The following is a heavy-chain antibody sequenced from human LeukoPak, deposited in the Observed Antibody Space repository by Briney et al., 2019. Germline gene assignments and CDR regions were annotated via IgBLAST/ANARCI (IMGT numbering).Heavy chain of an antibody. V-gene: IGHV3-23*01. CDR2: ISGSGGST. J-gene: IGHJ4*02. CDR1: GFTFSSYA. Sequence: GGSLRLSCAASGFTFSSYAMSWVRQAPGKGLEWVSAISGSGGSTYYADSVKGRFTISRDNSKNTVYLQMNSLRAEDTAVYYCARLMDFDWLLSFDYWGQGTLVTVSS. CDR3: ARLMDFDWLLSFDY. D-gene: IGHD3-9*01.